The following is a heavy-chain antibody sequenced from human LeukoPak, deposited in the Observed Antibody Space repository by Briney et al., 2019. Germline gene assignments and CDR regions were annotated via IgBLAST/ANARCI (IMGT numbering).Heavy chain of an antibody. V-gene: IGHV1-18*01. J-gene: IGHJ6*02. CDR2: ISAYNGNT. CDR3: ARAPRGYSGYDYPFGGMDV. CDR1: GYTFTSYC. D-gene: IGHD5-12*01. Sequence: ASVKVSCKASGYTFTSYCISWVRQAPGQGLEWMGWISAYNGNTNYAQKLQGRVTMTTDTSTSTAYMELRSLRSDDTAVYYCARAPRGYSGYDYPFGGMDVWGQGTTVTVSS.